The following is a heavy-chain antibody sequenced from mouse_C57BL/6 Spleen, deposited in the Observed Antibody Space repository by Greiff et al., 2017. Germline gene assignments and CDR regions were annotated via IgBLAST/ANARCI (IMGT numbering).Heavy chain of an antibody. D-gene: IGHD1-1*01. Sequence: EVQVVESGGGLVKPGGSLKLSCAASGFTFSSYTMSWVRQTPEKRLEWVATISGGGGNTYYPDSVKGRFTISRDNAKNTLYLQMSSLRSEDTALYYCARQAGSSLFAYWGQGTLVTVSA. CDR2: ISGGGGNT. J-gene: IGHJ3*01. V-gene: IGHV5-9*01. CDR3: ARQAGSSLFAY. CDR1: GFTFSSYT.